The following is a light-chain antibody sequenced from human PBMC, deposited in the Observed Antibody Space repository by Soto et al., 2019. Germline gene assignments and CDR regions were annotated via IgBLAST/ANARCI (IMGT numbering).Light chain of an antibody. CDR3: ISYASINTYV. Sequence: QPVLTQPASVSGSPGQSLTISCTGTSSDVGGYDYVSWYQQHPGKAPKLMIYDVTNRPSGVSNRFSGSKSGNTASLTISGLQAEDEADYYCISYASINTYVFGTGTKVTVL. J-gene: IGLJ1*01. CDR1: SSDVGGYDY. V-gene: IGLV2-14*01. CDR2: DVT.